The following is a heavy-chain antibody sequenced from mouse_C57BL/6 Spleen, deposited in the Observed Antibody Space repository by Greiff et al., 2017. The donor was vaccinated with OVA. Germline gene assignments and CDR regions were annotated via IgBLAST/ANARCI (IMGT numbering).Heavy chain of an antibody. V-gene: IGHV1-9*01. J-gene: IGHJ2*01. D-gene: IGHD1-1*01. CDR3: ARRGDYGSSYNY. CDR1: GYTFTGYW. CDR2: ILPGSGST. Sequence: QVQLQQSGAELMKPGASVKLSCKATGYTFTGYWIEWVKQRPGHGLEWIGEILPGSGSTNSNEKFKGKATFTADPSSNTAYMQLSSLTTEDAAIYYCARRGDYGSSYNYWGQGTTLTVSS.